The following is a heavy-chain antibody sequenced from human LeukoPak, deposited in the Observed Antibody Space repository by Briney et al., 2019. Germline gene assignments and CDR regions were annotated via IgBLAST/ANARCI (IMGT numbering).Heavy chain of an antibody. CDR2: IKQDGSEK. Sequence: GGSLRLSCAASGFTFSSYWMSWVRQAPGKGLEWVANIKQDGSEKYYVDSVKGRFTISRDNAKNSLYLQMNSLRAEDTAVYYCARDSAVAGYYYGMDVWGQGTTVTVSS. V-gene: IGHV3-7*01. J-gene: IGHJ6*02. D-gene: IGHD6-19*01. CDR3: ARDSAVAGYYYGMDV. CDR1: GFTFSSYW.